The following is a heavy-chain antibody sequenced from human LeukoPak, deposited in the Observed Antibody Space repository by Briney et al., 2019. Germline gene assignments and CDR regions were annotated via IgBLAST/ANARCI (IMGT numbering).Heavy chain of an antibody. CDR3: ARTLVSQLTDY. CDR2: IYYSGST. V-gene: IGHV4-31*03. CDR1: GGSISSGGYY. Sequence: TSETLSLTCTVSGGSISSGGYYWSWIRQHPGKGLEWIGYIYYSGSTYYNPSLKSRVTISVDTSKNQFSLKLSSVTAADTAVYYCARTLVSQLTDYWGQGTLVTVSS. J-gene: IGHJ4*02. D-gene: IGHD3-9*01.